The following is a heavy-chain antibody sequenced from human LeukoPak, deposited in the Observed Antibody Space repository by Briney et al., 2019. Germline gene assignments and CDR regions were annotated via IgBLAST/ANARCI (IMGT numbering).Heavy chain of an antibody. D-gene: IGHD6-19*01. CDR2: IRYDAANQ. V-gene: IGHV3-30*02. Sequence: GGSLRLSCGASGFDFSNNGMHWVRQALGKGLEWVAFIRYDAANQYYADSVKGRFTISRDNSKNTLYLEMDSLRSEDTAIYHCAKDIAVSDSYFDYWGQGTLVTVTS. CDR1: GFDFSNNG. J-gene: IGHJ4*02. CDR3: AKDIAVSDSYFDY.